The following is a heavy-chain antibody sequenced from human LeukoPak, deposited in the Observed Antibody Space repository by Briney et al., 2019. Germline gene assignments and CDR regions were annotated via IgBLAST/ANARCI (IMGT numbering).Heavy chain of an antibody. CDR2: INPNSGGT. CDR1: GYPFTGYY. D-gene: IGHD6-13*01. CDR3: ARASGGSSWYRG. J-gene: IGHJ4*02. Sequence: ASVKVSCKASGYPFTGYYMHWVRQAPGQGLEWMGWINPNSGGTNYAQKFQGRVTTTRDTSISTAYMELSRLRSDDTAVYYCARASGGSSWYRGWGQGTLVTVSS. V-gene: IGHV1-2*02.